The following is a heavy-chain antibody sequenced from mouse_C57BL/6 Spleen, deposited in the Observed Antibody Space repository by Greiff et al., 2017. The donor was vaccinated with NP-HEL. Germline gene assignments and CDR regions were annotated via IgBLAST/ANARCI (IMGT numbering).Heavy chain of an antibody. V-gene: IGHV1-69*01. Sequence: VQLQQPGAELVMPGASVKLSCKASGYTFTSYWMHWVKQRPGQGLEWIGEIDPSDSYTNYNPKFKGKSTLTVDKSSSTAYMQRSSLTSEDSAVYYCARETIGNYRCFDYWGQGTTLTVSS. CDR3: ARETIGNYRCFDY. CDR2: IDPSDSYT. CDR1: GYTFTSYW. J-gene: IGHJ2*01. D-gene: IGHD2-1*01.